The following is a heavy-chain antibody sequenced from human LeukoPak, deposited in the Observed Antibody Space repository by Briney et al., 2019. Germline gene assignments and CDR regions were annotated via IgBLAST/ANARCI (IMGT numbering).Heavy chain of an antibody. Sequence: SETLSLTCAVYGGSFSGYYWSWIRQPPGKGLEWIGEINHSGSTNYNPSLKSRVTISVDTSKNQFSLKLSSVTAADTAVYYCARASFIDDSSGYYLDYWGQGTLVTVSS. CDR1: GGSFSGYY. CDR3: ARASFIDDSSGYYLDY. D-gene: IGHD3-22*01. V-gene: IGHV4-34*01. CDR2: INHSGST. J-gene: IGHJ4*02.